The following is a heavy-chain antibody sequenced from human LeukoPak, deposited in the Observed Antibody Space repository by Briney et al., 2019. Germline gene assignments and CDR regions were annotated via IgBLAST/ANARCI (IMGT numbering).Heavy chain of an antibody. V-gene: IGHV1-69*01. J-gene: IGHJ4*02. CDR2: IIPIFGTA. CDR3: ARPDYDILTGFDY. CDR1: GGTFSSYA. D-gene: IGHD3-9*01. Sequence: VKVSCKASGGTFSSYAISWVRQAPGQGLEWMGGIIPIFGTANYAQKFQGRVTITADESTSTAYMELSSLRSEDTAVYYCARPDYDILTGFDYWGQGTLVTVSS.